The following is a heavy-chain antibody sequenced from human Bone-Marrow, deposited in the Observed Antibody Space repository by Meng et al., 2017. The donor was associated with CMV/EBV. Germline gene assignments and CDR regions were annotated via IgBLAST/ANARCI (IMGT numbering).Heavy chain of an antibody. V-gene: IGHV4-39*01. D-gene: IGHD2-2*01. J-gene: IGHJ4*02. CDR1: GGSISSSSYY. Sequence: SETLSLTCTVPGGSISSSSYYWCGIRQPPGKGLEWIGSIYDSGSTYYNPSIKSRVTISVDTSRIQFSLKLSSVTAADTAVYYRAGHEGADIVVVPAAPPFDYWGQGTLVTVSS. CDR3: AGHEGADIVVVPAAPPFDY. CDR2: IYDSGST.